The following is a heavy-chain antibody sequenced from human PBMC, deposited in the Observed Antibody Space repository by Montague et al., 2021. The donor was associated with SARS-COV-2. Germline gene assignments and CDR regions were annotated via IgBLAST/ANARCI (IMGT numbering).Heavy chain of an antibody. CDR3: VRDGGNWYYFDY. V-gene: IGHV4-4*07. J-gene: IGHJ4*02. D-gene: IGHD3-16*01. Sequence: SETLSLTCSISGVSITSYYWCWVCKPAGKGLEWIGHIYASGSANNSYNHTSRVRLSIDNHKNQFYLKLESLTAADTAVYYCVRDGGNWYYFDYWGQGALVTVSS. CDR1: GVSITSYY. CDR2: IYASGSA.